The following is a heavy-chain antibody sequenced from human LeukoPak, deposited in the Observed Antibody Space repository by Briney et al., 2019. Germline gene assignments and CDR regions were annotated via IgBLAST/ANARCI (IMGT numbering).Heavy chain of an antibody. CDR1: GYTFTGYY. CDR3: ATSPFARRFCGGDCVTEDYFDY. D-gene: IGHD2-21*02. Sequence: EASVKVSCKASGYTFTGYYMHWVRQAPGQGLEWMGWINPNSGGTNYAQKFQGRVTMTRDTSISTAYMELSRLRSEDTAVYYCATSPFARRFCGGDCVTEDYFDYWGQGTLVTVSS. CDR2: INPNSGGT. J-gene: IGHJ4*02. V-gene: IGHV1-2*02.